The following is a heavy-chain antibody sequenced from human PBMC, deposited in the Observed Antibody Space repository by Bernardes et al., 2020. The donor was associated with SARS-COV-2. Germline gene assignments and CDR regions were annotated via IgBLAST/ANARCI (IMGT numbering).Heavy chain of an antibody. D-gene: IGHD4-17*01. V-gene: IGHV4-59*01. CDR1: GGSISSYY. J-gene: IGHJ6*02. Sequence: ETLSLTCTVSGGSISSYYWSWIRQPPGKGLEWIGYIYYSGSTNYNPSLKSRVTISVDTSKNQFSLKLSSVTAADTAVYYCARERLRRGGMDVWGQGTTVTVSS. CDR2: IYYSGST. CDR3: ARERLRRGGMDV.